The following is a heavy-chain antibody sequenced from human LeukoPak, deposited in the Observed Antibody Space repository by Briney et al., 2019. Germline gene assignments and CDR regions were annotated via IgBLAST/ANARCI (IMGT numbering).Heavy chain of an antibody. D-gene: IGHD6-13*01. CDR2: TYYRSKWYN. CDR3: ASQYSSRLELFDY. J-gene: IGHJ4*02. CDR1: GDSVSSNSAA. Sequence: SQTLSLTCAISGDSVSSNSAAWNWIRQSPSRGLEWLGRTYYRSKWYNDYAVSVKGRITINPDTSKNQFSLQLNSVTPEDTAVYYCASQYSSRLELFDYWAREPWSPSPQ. V-gene: IGHV6-1*01.